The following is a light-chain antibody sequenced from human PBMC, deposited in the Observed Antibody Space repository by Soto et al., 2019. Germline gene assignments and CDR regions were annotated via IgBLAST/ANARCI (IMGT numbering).Light chain of an antibody. V-gene: IGKV3-20*01. Sequence: EIVLTQSPGTLSLSPGERATLSCRASQSINSRYLAWYQQKPGQAPRLLIYGASSRATGIPDRFSGSGSGPDFTLTISRLEPEDFAVYYCQQFGSSPVVTFGPGTKVDIK. CDR1: QSINSRY. CDR2: GAS. J-gene: IGKJ3*01. CDR3: QQFGSSPVVT.